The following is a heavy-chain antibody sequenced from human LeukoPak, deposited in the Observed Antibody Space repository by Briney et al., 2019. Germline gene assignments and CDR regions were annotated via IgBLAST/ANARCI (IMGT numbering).Heavy chain of an antibody. D-gene: IGHD5-18*01. J-gene: IGHJ4*02. CDR3: AKVRYSYGYVRY. CDR2: ISGSGGST. Sequence: GGSLRLSCAASGSTFSSYAMSWVRQAPGKGLEWVSAISGSGGSTYYADSVKGRFTISRDNSKNTLYLQMNSLRAEDTAVYYCAKVRYSYGYVRYWGQGTLVTVSS. V-gene: IGHV3-23*01. CDR1: GSTFSSYA.